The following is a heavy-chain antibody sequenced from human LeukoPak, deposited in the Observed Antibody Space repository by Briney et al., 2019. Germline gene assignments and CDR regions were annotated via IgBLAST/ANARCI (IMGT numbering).Heavy chain of an antibody. CDR2: ISYDGSNK. V-gene: IGHV3-30-3*01. J-gene: IGHJ5*02. CDR1: GFTFSSYA. D-gene: IGHD3-22*01. CDR3: ARGPYYYDSSGYQQFDP. Sequence: PGGSLRLSCVVSGFTFSSYAMHWVRQAPGKGLGWVAVISYDGSNKYYADSVKGRFTLSRDTSKNTLYLQMNSLRAEDTAVYYCARGPYYYDSSGYQQFDPWGEGALVTVSS.